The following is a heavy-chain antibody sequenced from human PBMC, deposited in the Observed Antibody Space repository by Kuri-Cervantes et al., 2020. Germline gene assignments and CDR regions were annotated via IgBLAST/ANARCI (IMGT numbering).Heavy chain of an antibody. D-gene: IGHD6-19*01. Sequence: SETLSLTCTVSGGSVSSGGYLWSWIRQPPGKGLEWIGNIYYSGSTNYKSSLKSRVTISVDTSKNQFSLKLSSVTAADTAVYYCARGLSSGWYGYYYGMDVWGQGTTVTVSS. J-gene: IGHJ6*02. CDR1: GGSVSSGGYL. CDR2: IYYSGST. V-gene: IGHV4-61*08. CDR3: ARGLSSGWYGYYYGMDV.